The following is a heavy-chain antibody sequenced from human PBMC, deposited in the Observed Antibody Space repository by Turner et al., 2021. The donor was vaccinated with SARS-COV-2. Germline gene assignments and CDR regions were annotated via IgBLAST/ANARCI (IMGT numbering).Heavy chain of an antibody. J-gene: IGHJ4*02. CDR2: IKQDGSET. Sequence: EVQLAESGGGLVQPGGSLRLSWAASGFTFNNHWMNWVRQAPGKGLEWVAIIKQDGSETWYVDSVKGRFTIARDNAKNSLYLQMNSLRAEDTAIYYCARGSGWVADYWGQGTLVTVSS. CDR3: ARGSGWVADY. D-gene: IGHD6-19*01. V-gene: IGHV3-7*01. CDR1: GFTFNNHW.